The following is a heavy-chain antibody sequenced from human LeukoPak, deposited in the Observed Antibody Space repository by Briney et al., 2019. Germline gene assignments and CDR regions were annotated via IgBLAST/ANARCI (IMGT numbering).Heavy chain of an antibody. D-gene: IGHD3-10*01. CDR1: GGSFSGYY. CDR3: ARNKYYYGSRSYGVPNWFDP. J-gene: IGHJ5*02. V-gene: IGHV4-34*01. Sequence: PSETLSLTYAVYGGSFSGYYWSWIRQPPGKGLEWIGEINHSGSTNYNPSLKSRVTISVDTSKNQFSLELSSVTAADTAVYYCARNKYYYGSRSYGVPNWFDPWGQGTLVTVSS. CDR2: INHSGST.